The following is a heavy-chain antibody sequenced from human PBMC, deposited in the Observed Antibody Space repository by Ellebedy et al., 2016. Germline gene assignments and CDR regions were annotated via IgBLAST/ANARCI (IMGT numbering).Heavy chain of an antibody. CDR1: GFTFRNYA. Sequence: GGSLRLSCATSGFTFRNYAMSWVRQVPGKGLEWVSFISGDDGSRPYIKYAESVKGRFTVSRDDSGSTLYLQMESLRAEDTAVYFCANRPPYDRNRFYHCGIDVWGPGATVTVS. J-gene: IGHJ6*02. CDR3: ANRPPYDRNRFYHCGIDV. V-gene: IGHV3-23*01. D-gene: IGHD3-22*01. CDR2: ISGDDGSRPYI.